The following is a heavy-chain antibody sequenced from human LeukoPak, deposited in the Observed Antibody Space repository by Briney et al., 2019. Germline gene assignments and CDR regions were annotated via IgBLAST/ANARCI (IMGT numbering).Heavy chain of an antibody. Sequence: GGSLKLSCAASGFTFSRYSMNWVRQAPGKGLEWVSSISSSSTYIYYADSVKGRFTISRDNAKNSLYLQMNSLRAEDTAVYYCARGDRSAWFGELSDYWGQGTLVTVSS. CDR1: GFTFSRYS. D-gene: IGHD3-10*01. CDR3: ARGDRSAWFGELSDY. CDR2: ISSSSTYI. J-gene: IGHJ4*02. V-gene: IGHV3-21*01.